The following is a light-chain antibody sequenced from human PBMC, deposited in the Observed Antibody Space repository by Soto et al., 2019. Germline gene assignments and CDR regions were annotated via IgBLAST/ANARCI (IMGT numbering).Light chain of an antibody. CDR2: DAS. V-gene: IGKV3-11*01. CDR1: QSVSSY. J-gene: IGKJ4*01. CDR3: QQRSNWPLT. Sequence: EIVLTQSPATLSLSPGERATLSCRASQSVSSYLAWYQQKPGQPPRLLIYDASSRATGIPARFSGSGSGTDFTLTISSLEPEDFAVYYCQQRSNWPLTFGGGTNVEIK.